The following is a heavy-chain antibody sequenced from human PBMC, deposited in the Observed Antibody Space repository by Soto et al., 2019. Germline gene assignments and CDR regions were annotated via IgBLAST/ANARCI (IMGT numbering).Heavy chain of an antibody. CDR1: GGSFSGYY. Sequence: QVQLQQWGAGLLKPSETLSLTCAVYGGSFSGYYWSWIRQPPGKGLEWIGEINHSGSTNYNPSLKSRVTISVDTSKDQFSLKLSSGPAPDTAVYYCARGLGLDYWGQGTLVTVSS. V-gene: IGHV4-34*01. J-gene: IGHJ4*02. CDR3: ARGLGLDY. CDR2: INHSGST.